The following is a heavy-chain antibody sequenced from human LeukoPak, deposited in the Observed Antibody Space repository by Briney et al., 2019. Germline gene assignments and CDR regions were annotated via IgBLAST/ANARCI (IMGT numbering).Heavy chain of an antibody. CDR1: GFTFSRYT. D-gene: IGHD3-10*01. J-gene: IGHJ4*02. CDR3: AREEPGRYSDFDY. CDR2: ISSSSSYI. Sequence: GGSLRLSCAASGFTFSRYTMNWVRQAPGKGLEWVSSISSSSSYIYYADSVKGRFTISRDNAKNSLYLQMNSLRAEDTAVYYCAREEPGRYSDFDYWGQGTLVTVSS. V-gene: IGHV3-21*01.